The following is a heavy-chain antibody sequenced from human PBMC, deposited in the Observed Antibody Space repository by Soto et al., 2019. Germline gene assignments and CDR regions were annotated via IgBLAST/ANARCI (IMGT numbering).Heavy chain of an antibody. CDR1: GFTFSSYA. J-gene: IGHJ6*02. CDR3: ARVLDGAYDFWSGYYRANDYYYYGMDV. V-gene: IGHV3-30-3*01. CDR2: LSYDGSNK. D-gene: IGHD3-3*01. Sequence: GGSLRLSCAASGFTFSSYAMHWVRQAPGKGLEWVAVLSYDGSNKYYADSVKGRFTISRDNSKNTLYLQMNSLRAEDTAVYYCARVLDGAYDFWSGYYRANDYYYYGMDVWGQGTTVTVSS.